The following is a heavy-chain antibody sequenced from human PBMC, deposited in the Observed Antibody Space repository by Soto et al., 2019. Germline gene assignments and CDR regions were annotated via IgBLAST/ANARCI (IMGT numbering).Heavy chain of an antibody. CDR3: ARIKSAYYKITSYSFEY. D-gene: IGHD3-9*01. CDR2: IYFSGSS. CDR1: GGSISSGGYY. J-gene: IGHJ4*02. Sequence: QVQLQESGPGLVKPSQTLSLTCSVSGGSISSGGYYWSWIRQLPGKGLEWIGYIYFSGSSYYNPSLKRRLTTSLHTSKNHFSLRLDSLTAADTAVYYCARIKSAYYKITSYSFEYWGRGTLVTVSS. V-gene: IGHV4-31*03.